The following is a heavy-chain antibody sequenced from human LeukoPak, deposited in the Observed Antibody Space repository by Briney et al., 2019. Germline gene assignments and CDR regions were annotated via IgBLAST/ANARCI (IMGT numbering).Heavy chain of an antibody. V-gene: IGHV3-53*01. J-gene: IGHJ4*02. CDR2: IYSGGST. CDR1: GVSVTSNH. CDR3: ARGPAGYN. D-gene: IGHD1-1*01. Sequence: PGGSLRLSCEAPGVSVTSNHRSWVRQAPGKGLEWVSVIYSGGSTDYADSVKGRFTISRDNSKNTLYLQMNSLRAEDTAVYHCARGPAGYNWGQGTLVTVSS.